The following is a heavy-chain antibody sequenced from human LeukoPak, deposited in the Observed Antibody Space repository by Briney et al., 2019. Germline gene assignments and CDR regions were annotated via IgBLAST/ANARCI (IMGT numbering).Heavy chain of an antibody. J-gene: IGHJ4*02. CDR3: ARGSSDWTGVDY. V-gene: IGHV3-7*04. Sequence: PGGSLRLSCAASGFSFSNYWMSWVRQAPGKGLEWVANIKPDGSGKYYVDSVKGRFTISRDNARNSVYLHMNSLRAEDTAVYYCARGSSDWTGVDYWGQGTLVTVSS. CDR2: IKPDGSGK. CDR1: GFSFSNYW. D-gene: IGHD6-19*01.